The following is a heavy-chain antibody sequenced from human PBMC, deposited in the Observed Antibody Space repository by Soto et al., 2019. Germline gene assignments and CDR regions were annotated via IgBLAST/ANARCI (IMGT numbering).Heavy chain of an antibody. V-gene: IGHV4-61*01. Sequence: QVQLQESGPGLVKPSETLSLTCTVSGGSVSSGSYYWGWIRQPAGKGLEWIGYIYYGGSTNYNPSLKSRVTISVNTSKNQFSLKLSSVTAADTAVYYCANYPTTVTSDYWGQGTLVTVSS. CDR3: ANYPTTVTSDY. J-gene: IGHJ4*02. CDR1: GGSVSSGSYY. CDR2: IYYGGST. D-gene: IGHD4-17*01.